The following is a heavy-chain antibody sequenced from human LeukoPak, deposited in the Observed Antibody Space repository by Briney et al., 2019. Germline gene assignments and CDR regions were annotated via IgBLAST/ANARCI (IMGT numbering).Heavy chain of an antibody. CDR2: ISGSGGST. D-gene: IGHD3-3*01. CDR3: AKVMNFWSGYPYGMDV. CDR1: GFTFSSYA. Sequence: GGSLRLSCAASGFTFSSYAMSWVRQAPGKGLEWVSAISGSGGSTYYADSVKGRFTISRDNSKNTLYLQMNSLRAEDTAVYYCAKVMNFWSGYPYGMDVWGQGTTVTVSS. J-gene: IGHJ6*02. V-gene: IGHV3-23*01.